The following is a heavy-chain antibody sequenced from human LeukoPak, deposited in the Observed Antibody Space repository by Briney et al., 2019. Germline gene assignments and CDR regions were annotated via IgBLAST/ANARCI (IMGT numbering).Heavy chain of an antibody. CDR3: AREYQGRGRPLDY. D-gene: IGHD1-26*01. CDR1: GGPISCYY. V-gene: IGHV4-4*07. J-gene: IGHJ4*02. CDR2: IYTSGST. Sequence: LGTLSLTCTGSGGPISCYYWSLIRPPPGKGLEGIGRIYTSGSTNYNPSLKSRVTMSVDTSKNQFSLKLSSVTAADTAVYYCAREYQGRGRPLDYWGQGTLVTVSS.